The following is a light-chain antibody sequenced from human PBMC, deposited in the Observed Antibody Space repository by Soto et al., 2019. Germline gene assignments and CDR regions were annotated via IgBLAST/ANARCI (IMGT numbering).Light chain of an antibody. Sequence: QSALTQPASVSGSPGQSITISCTGTSSDVGGYIYVSWYQQHPGKAPKLMIYDVSNRPSGVSNRFAGSKSANTASLTISGLRTEDEVDYYCASYTSSGAQIFGGGTKLTVL. J-gene: IGLJ2*01. CDR2: DVS. CDR3: ASYTSSGAQI. CDR1: SSDVGGYIY. V-gene: IGLV2-14*03.